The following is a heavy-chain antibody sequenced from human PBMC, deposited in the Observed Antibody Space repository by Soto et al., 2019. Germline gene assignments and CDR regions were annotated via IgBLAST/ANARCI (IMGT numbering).Heavy chain of an antibody. J-gene: IGHJ4*02. D-gene: IGHD3-10*01. Sequence: GGSLRLSCSASGFTFSSYAMHWVRQAPGKGLVWVSRMNSDGSSTTYADSVKGRFTISRDNAKNSLYLQMNSLRAEDTAVYYCARDPSYYGPRSSYYFVYRGQGALVTRSS. V-gene: IGHV3-74*01. CDR1: GFTFSSYA. CDR3: ARDPSYYGPRSSYYFVY. CDR2: MNSDGSST.